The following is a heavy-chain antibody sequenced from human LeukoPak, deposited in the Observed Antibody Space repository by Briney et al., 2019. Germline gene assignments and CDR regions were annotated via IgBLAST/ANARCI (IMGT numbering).Heavy chain of an antibody. Sequence: GGSLRLSCAASGFTFSDYEINWVRQAPGKGLEWVSCISTSGSTTYYADSVKGRFTISRDNAKNSLFLQMNTLTAEDTAVYYCARGALYVFDYWGQGTPVTVSS. CDR2: ISTSGSTT. CDR1: GFTFSDYE. J-gene: IGHJ4*02. D-gene: IGHD2-8*01. CDR3: ARGALYVFDY. V-gene: IGHV3-48*03.